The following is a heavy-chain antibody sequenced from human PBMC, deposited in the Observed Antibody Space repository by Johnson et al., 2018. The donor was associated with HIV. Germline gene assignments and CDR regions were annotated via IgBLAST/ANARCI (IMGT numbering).Heavy chain of an antibody. V-gene: IGHV3-23*04. J-gene: IGHJ3*02. CDR2: ISVSGGST. CDR3: AKHYYDSSDYPLPFDI. Sequence: VQLVESGGGLVQPGGSLRLSCAASGFTFSSYAMSWVRQAPGQGLEWVSTISVSGGSTYYADSVKGRFTISRDNSKNTLYLQMNSLRAEDTAVYYCAKHYYDSSDYPLPFDIWGQGTMVTVSS. D-gene: IGHD3-22*01. CDR1: GFTFSSYA.